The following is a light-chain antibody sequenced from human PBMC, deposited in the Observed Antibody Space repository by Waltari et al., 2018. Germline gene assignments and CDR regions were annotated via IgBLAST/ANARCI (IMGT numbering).Light chain of an antibody. CDR2: DAA. Sequence: EIVLTQSPATLSLSPGERATLSYRASQSVRTYLAWYQQKPGQAPRLRIYDAATRATAIPARFSGSGSGTDFTLTISSLEPEDFAVYYCQLRSKWLRTFGQGTKVEV. V-gene: IGKV3-11*01. J-gene: IGKJ1*01. CDR1: QSVRTY. CDR3: QLRSKWLRT.